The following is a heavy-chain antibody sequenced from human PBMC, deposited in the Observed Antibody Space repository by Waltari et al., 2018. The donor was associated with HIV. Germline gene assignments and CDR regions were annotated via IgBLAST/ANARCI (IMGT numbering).Heavy chain of an antibody. CDR3: ATALYSSSSAGSIDY. Sequence: QVQLVQSGAEVKKPGASVKVSCKASGYTFTGSYMNWVRQAPGQGLEWMGWINPNSGGTNYAQKFQGRVTMTRDTSISTAYMELSRLRSDDTAVYYCATALYSSSSAGSIDYWGQGTLVTVSS. CDR2: INPNSGGT. J-gene: IGHJ4*02. V-gene: IGHV1-2*02. D-gene: IGHD6-6*01. CDR1: GYTFTGSY.